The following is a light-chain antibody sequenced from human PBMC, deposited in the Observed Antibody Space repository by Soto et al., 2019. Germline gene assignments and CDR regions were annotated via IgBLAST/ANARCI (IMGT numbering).Light chain of an antibody. Sequence: EIVMTQSPSTLSVSPGDSATLSCRASQSISSNLAWYQQKPGQAPRLLIYYISTRATGIPARFSGSGSGTEFTLTINSLQSEDSAVYYCQQHNQWPITFGQRTRLAI. CDR1: QSISSN. J-gene: IGKJ5*01. V-gene: IGKV3D-15*01. CDR2: YIS. CDR3: QQHNQWPIT.